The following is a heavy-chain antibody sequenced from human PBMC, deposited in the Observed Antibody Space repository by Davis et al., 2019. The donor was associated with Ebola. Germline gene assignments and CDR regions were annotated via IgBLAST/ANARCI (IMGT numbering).Heavy chain of an antibody. V-gene: IGHV4-61*01. D-gene: IGHD6-13*01. Sequence: MPSETLSLTCTVSGGSVSSGSYYWSWIRQPPGKGLEWIGYIYYSGSTNYNPSLKSRVTISVDTSKNQFSLKLSSVTAADTAVYYCARGWGSSSWYGNKNWFDPWGQGTLVTVSS. CDR3: ARGWGSSSWYGNKNWFDP. CDR2: IYYSGST. J-gene: IGHJ5*02. CDR1: GGSVSSGSYY.